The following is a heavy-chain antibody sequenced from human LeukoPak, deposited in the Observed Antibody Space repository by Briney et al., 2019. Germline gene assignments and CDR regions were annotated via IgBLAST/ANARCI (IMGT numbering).Heavy chain of an antibody. CDR1: GGTFSRYA. Sequence: SVKVSCKASGGTFSRYAISWVRQAPGQGLEWMGGIIPIFGTANYAQKFQGRVTITTDESTTTAYMELSSLRSEDTAVYYCAIVEMATPFYWYFDLWGRGTPVTVSS. V-gene: IGHV1-69*05. CDR2: IIPIFGTA. J-gene: IGHJ2*01. CDR3: AIVEMATPFYWYFDL. D-gene: IGHD5-24*01.